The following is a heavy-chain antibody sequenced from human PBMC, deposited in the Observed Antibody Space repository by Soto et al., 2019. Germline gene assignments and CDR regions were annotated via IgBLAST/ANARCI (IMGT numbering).Heavy chain of an antibody. Sequence: EVLLLESGGGLVQPGGSLRLSCAASGFSFSNKAMSWVRQAPGKGLEWVSIISGNGVSTYYTDSLKGRFTIPRDNSKNMVYLEMNCLRVEDTAVYYCAKENGFQFINLGASGFDYWGQGSLVSVSS. CDR3: AKENGFQFINLGASGFDY. CDR1: GFSFSNKA. CDR2: ISGNGVST. D-gene: IGHD2-21*01. J-gene: IGHJ4*02. V-gene: IGHV3-23*01.